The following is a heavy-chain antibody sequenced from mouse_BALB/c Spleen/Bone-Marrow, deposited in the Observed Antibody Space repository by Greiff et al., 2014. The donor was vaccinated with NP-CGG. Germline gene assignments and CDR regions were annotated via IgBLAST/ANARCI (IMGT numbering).Heavy chain of an antibody. CDR3: ARGTGPDY. V-gene: IGHV1-87*01. D-gene: IGHD4-1*01. J-gene: IGHJ2*01. CDR1: GYTFTSYW. CDR2: IYPGDGDT. Sequence: QVQLQQSGAELARPGASVKLSCKASGYTFTSYWMQWVKQRPGQGLEWIGAIYPGDGDTRYNQKLKGKATLTADKSSSTAYMQLSSLASEDSAVYYCARGTGPDYWGQGTTLTVSS.